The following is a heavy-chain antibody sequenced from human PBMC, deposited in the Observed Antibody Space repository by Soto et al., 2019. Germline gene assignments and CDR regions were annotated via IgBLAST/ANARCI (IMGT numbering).Heavy chain of an antibody. Sequence: EVQLVESGGGWIQPGGSLRLSCAASGFTVSSNYMSWVRQAPGKGLEWVSVIYSGGSTYYADSVKGRFTISRDNSKNTVHLQMNSLRAEDTDVYYCAREWELPNYYGMDVWGQGTKVTVSS. V-gene: IGHV3-53*01. CDR2: IYSGGST. CDR1: GFTVSSNY. CDR3: AREWELPNYYGMDV. J-gene: IGHJ6*02. D-gene: IGHD1-26*01.